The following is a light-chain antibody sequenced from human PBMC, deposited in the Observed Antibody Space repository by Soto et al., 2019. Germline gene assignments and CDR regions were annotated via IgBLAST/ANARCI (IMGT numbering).Light chain of an antibody. V-gene: IGLV2-8*01. CDR3: ISYAGSNKPA. Sequence: QSALTQPPSASGSPGQSVAISCSGTSRDVGGYNYVSWYQQHPGKAPKLMIYDVNKRPSRVPDRFSGSKSGNTASLTVSGVQAEDEADYYCISYAGSNKPAFGGGTKLTVL. CDR2: DVN. J-gene: IGLJ2*01. CDR1: SRDVGGYNY.